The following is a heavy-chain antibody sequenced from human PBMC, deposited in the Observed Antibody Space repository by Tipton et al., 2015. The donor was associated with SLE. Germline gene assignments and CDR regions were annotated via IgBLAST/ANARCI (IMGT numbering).Heavy chain of an antibody. CDR3: ARVFLDYGDYDLAF. V-gene: IGHV1-2*06. CDR2: INPDSGDT. J-gene: IGHJ1*01. D-gene: IGHD4-17*01. Sequence: QSGAEVKTPGASVKVSCKASGYTFTGYYIHWVRQAPGQGLEWMERINPDSGDTNYAQKFQGRVTMTRDTSISTAFMELSRLTSDDTAVYYCARVFLDYGDYDLAFWGQGALIIVSS. CDR1: GYTFTGYY.